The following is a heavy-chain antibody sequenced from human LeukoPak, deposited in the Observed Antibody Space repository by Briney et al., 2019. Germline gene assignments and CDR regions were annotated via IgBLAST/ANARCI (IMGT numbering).Heavy chain of an antibody. V-gene: IGHV1-18*01. CDR1: GYTLTSYG. CDR3: ARGAYGDK. CDR2: ISTQSGNT. J-gene: IGHJ4*02. D-gene: IGHD4-17*01. Sequence: GASVKVSCEASGYTLTSYGINWMRQAPGQGLEWMEWISTQSGNTNYAQKVQGRLTLTTDRSTNTAYMELRSLRSDDTAAYYCARGAYGDKWGQGTMVTVSS.